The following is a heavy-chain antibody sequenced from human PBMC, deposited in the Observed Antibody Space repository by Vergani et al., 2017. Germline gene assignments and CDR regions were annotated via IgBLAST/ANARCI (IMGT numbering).Heavy chain of an antibody. CDR3: ARDKRSAVTANTLGLPKVQMAV. Sequence: EVQLVESGGGLVKPGGSLILSCAASGFTFSSYSMNWVRQAPGKRLEWVSSISSSSSYIYYADSVKGRFTISRDKAKNSLYLQMNSLRAEDTAVYYCARDKRSAVTANTLGLPKVQMAVWGKGTTVTVSS. D-gene: IGHD2-21*02. CDR2: ISSSSSYI. J-gene: IGHJ6*04. V-gene: IGHV3-21*01. CDR1: GFTFSSYS.